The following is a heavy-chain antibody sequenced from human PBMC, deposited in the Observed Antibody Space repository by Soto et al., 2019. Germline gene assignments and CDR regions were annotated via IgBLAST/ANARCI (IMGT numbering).Heavy chain of an antibody. CDR1: GGSIGIYY. D-gene: IGHD1-20*01. CDR2: IFYSGST. CDR3: ARTYNWRFQTTFDS. J-gene: IGHJ4*02. V-gene: IGHV4-59*01. Sequence: SETLSLTCTVSGGSIGIYYWSWIRQPPGKGLEWIGYIFYSGSTNYNPSLKSRVTMSVDTSKNQFSLKLSSVTAADTAVYYCARTYNWRFQTTFDSRGQGTLVTVSS.